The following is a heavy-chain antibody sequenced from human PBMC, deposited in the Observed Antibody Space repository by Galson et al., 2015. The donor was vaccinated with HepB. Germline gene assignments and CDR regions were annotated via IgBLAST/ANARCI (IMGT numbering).Heavy chain of an antibody. CDR2: ISTYNGDT. V-gene: IGHV1-18*01. CDR1: GYSFRSHG. D-gene: IGHD3-10*01. J-gene: IGHJ6*02. CDR3: ASGTLYGQYFPYGMDV. Sequence: SVKVSCKASGYSFRSHGTNWVRQAPGQGLEWMGWISTYNGDTNYAQRFQGRVTLTTDKSTSTASMELRSLRFDDTAVYYCASGTLYGQYFPYGMDVWGQGTTVSVSS.